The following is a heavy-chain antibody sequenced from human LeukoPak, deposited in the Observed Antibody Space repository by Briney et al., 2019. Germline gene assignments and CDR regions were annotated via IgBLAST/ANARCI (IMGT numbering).Heavy chain of an antibody. V-gene: IGHV4-39*01. CDR2: FFYSVST. J-gene: IGHJ5*02. D-gene: IGHD2-15*01. Sequence: PSETLSLTCTVSGGSIISSSYYWGWIRQPPGKGLEWIGSFFYSVSTYYNPSLKSRVTISVDTSKNHFSLKLSSVTAADTGVYYCARHGVAWAYNWFDPWGQGTLVTVSS. CDR3: ARHGVAWAYNWFDP. CDR1: GGSIISSSYY.